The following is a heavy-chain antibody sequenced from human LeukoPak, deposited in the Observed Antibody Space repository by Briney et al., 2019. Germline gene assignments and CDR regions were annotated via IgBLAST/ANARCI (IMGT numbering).Heavy chain of an antibody. J-gene: IGHJ4*02. D-gene: IGHD3-22*01. V-gene: IGHV3-21*01. CDR2: ISSSSSYI. CDR3: ARDLLPEYYYDSSGYYRALGY. CDR1: GFTFSSYS. Sequence: GGSLRLSCAASGFTFSSYSMSWVRQAPGKGLEWVSSISSSSSYIYYADSVKGRFTISRDNAKNSLYLQMNSLRAEDTAVYYCARDLLPEYYYDSSGYYRALGYWGQGTLVTVSS.